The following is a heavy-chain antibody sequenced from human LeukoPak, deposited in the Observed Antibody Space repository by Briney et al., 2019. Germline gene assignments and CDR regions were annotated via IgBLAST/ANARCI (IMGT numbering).Heavy chain of an antibody. V-gene: IGHV3-21*01. J-gene: IGHJ4*02. Sequence: PGGSLRLSCAASGFTFSSYSMNWVRQAPGKGLEWVSFISGSSSYIYYADSVKGRFTISRDNAKNSLYLQMNSLRAEDTAVYYCARGEYGSGSYHIDYWGQGTLVTVSS. CDR2: ISGSSSYI. CDR1: GFTFSSYS. D-gene: IGHD3-10*01. CDR3: ARGEYGSGSYHIDY.